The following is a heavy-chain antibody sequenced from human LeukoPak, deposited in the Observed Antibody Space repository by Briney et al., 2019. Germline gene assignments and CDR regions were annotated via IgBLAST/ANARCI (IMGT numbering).Heavy chain of an antibody. J-gene: IGHJ6*02. CDR1: GGSISSYY. V-gene: IGHV4-59*12. CDR2: IYYSGST. D-gene: IGHD3-10*01. CDR3: ARKPNGSGSSPYYYYYGMDV. Sequence: SETLSLTCTVSGGSISSYYWSWIRQPPGKGLEYIGDIYYSGSTNYNPSLKSRVTISVDTSKNQFSLKLSSVTAADTAVYYCARKPNGSGSSPYYYYYGMDVWGQGTTVTVSS.